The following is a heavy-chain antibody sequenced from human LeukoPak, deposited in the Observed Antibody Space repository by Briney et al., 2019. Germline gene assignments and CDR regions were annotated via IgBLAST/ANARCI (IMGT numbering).Heavy chain of an antibody. CDR2: ISGSGGST. J-gene: IGHJ3*02. Sequence: GGSLRLSCAASGFTFSSYAMSWVRQAPGKGLEWVSAISGSGGSTYYADSVKGRFTISRDNFKSTLYLQMNSLRPEDTAVYYCARVGYCSGGSCPFDIWGQGTMVTVSS. V-gene: IGHV3-23*01. D-gene: IGHD2-15*01. CDR3: ARVGYCSGGSCPFDI. CDR1: GFTFSSYA.